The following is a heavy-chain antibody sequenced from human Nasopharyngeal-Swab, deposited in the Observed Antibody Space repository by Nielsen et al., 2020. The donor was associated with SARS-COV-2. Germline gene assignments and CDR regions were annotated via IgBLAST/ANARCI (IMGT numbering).Heavy chain of an antibody. V-gene: IGHV3-33*01. CDR2: IWYDGSNK. J-gene: IGHJ6*02. CDR3: AREGENSRSSRRMGYDYYGMDA. Sequence: LSLTCAASGFTFSNYGMHWVRQAPGKGLEWVAVIWYDGSNKYYADSVEGRFTISRDNSKNTLYLQLDSLRAEDTAVYYCAREGENSRSSRRMGYDYYGMDAWGQGTTVTVSS. D-gene: IGHD6-6*01. CDR1: GFTFSNYG.